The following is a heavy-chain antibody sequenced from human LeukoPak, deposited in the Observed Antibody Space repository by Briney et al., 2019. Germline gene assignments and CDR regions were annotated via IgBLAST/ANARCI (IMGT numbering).Heavy chain of an antibody. CDR3: AKEDLYGSVKWFDP. CDR2: ISGSGGST. J-gene: IGHJ5*02. D-gene: IGHD3-10*01. Sequence: GGSRRLSCAASGFTFTIYAMTWARQAPGKGLKWVSAISGSGGSTYYADSVKGRFTISRDNSKNTLYLQMSSLRAEDTAVYYCAKEDLYGSVKWFDPWGQGTLVTVSS. CDR1: GFTFTIYA. V-gene: IGHV3-23*01.